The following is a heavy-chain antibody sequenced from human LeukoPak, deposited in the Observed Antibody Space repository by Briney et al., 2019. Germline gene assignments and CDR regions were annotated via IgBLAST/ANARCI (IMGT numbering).Heavy chain of an antibody. CDR1: RFTFSNYG. D-gene: IGHD3-9*01. CDR3: ASSGGLDWLEYFDY. V-gene: IGHV3-21*01. Sequence: KPGGSLRLSCAGSRFTFSNYGMHWVREAPGKGLEWVSSISSSSSYIYYADSVKGRFTISRDNAKNSLYLQMNSLRAEDTAVYYCASSGGLDWLEYFDYWGQGTLVTVSS. CDR2: ISSSSSYI. J-gene: IGHJ4*02.